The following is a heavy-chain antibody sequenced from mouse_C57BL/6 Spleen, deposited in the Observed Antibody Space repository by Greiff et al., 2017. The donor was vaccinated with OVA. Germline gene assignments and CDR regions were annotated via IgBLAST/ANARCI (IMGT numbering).Heavy chain of an antibody. V-gene: IGHV10-1*01. CDR2: IRSKSNNYAT. Sequence: GGGLVQPKGSLKLSCAAPGFSFNTYAMNWVRQAPGKGLEWVARIRSKSNNYATYYADSVKDRFTISRDESESMLYLQMNNLKTEDTAMYYCVRRWFAYWGQGTLVTVSA. CDR3: VRRWFAY. CDR1: GFSFNTYA. J-gene: IGHJ3*01.